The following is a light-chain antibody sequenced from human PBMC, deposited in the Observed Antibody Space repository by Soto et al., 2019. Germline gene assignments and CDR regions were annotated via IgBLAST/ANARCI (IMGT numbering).Light chain of an antibody. CDR2: DHS. CDR3: QVWDNVDDHIYV. V-gene: IGLV3-21*02. Sequence: SYELTQPPSGSVAPGQTATISCGENNIDSRTVHWYQQKPGQAPLLVVYDHSFRPSGIPNRFSGSNSGNTSTLTISRVEAGDEADYYCQVWDNVDDHIYVFGTGTKATVL. CDR1: NIDSRT. J-gene: IGLJ1*01.